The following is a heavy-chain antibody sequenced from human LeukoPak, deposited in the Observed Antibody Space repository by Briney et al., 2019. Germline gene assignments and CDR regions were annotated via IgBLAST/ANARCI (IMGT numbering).Heavy chain of an antibody. CDR1: GGSISSYY. Sequence: SETLSLTCTVSGGSISSYYWSWLRQPPGKGLEWIGYIYYSGSTNYNPSLKSRVTISVDTSKNQFSLKLSSVTAADTAVYYCARGVRSRLLPWDYWGQGTLVTVSS. V-gene: IGHV4-59*01. D-gene: IGHD2-21*01. J-gene: IGHJ4*02. CDR2: IYYSGST. CDR3: ARGVRSRLLPWDY.